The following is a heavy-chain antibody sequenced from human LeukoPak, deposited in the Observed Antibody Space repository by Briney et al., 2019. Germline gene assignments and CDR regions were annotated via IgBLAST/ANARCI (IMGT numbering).Heavy chain of an antibody. CDR1: GGSISSYY. CDR2: VFYTGST. D-gene: IGHD1-1*01. Sequence: SETLSLTCTVSGGSISSYYWSWIRQPPGKGLEWIGYVFYTGSTHYNPSLKSRVTISVDTSRNQFSLKLSSVTAADTAVYFCARGRVSSSTWYSTYYYYFYMDVWGKGTTVTVSS. CDR3: ARGRVSSSTWYSTYYYYFYMDV. J-gene: IGHJ6*03. V-gene: IGHV4-59*01.